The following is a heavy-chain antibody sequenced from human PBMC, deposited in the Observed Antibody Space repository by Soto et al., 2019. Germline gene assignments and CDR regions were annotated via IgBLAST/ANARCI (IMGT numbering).Heavy chain of an antibody. J-gene: IGHJ6*02. CDR1: GDTVSSNSVA. CDR2: TYYRSRWYS. D-gene: IGHD2-15*01. Sequence: PSQTLSLTCVGSGDTVSSNSVAWNWARQSPSRGLEWSGRTYYRSRWYSDYAVSVRSRIDINADTSKNQVSLQLNSVTPEDTAVYYCARSEEDSDYYYYGMEVWGQGTTVTVSS. V-gene: IGHV6-1*01. CDR3: ARSEEDSDYYYYGMEV.